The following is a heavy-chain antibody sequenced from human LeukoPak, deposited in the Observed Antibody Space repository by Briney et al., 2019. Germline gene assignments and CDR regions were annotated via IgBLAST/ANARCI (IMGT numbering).Heavy chain of an antibody. J-gene: IGHJ3*02. CDR3: ARERSVSDIVVVPAAGGAFDI. CDR1: GGSISSSSYY. D-gene: IGHD2-2*01. V-gene: IGHV4-39*07. Sequence: SETLSLTCTVSGGSISSSSYYWGWIRQPPGKGLEWIGSIYYSGSTYYNPSLKSRVTISVDTSKNQFSLKLSSVTAADTAVYYCARERSVSDIVVVPAAGGAFDIWGQGTMVTVSS. CDR2: IYYSGST.